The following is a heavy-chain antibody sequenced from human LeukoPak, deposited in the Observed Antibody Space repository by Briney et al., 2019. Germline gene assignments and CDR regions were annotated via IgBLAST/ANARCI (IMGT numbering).Heavy chain of an antibody. CDR3: ARDAILTIFGVVIIPPYYYYMDV. D-gene: IGHD3-3*01. J-gene: IGHJ6*03. Sequence: GASVKVSCKASGYTFTGHYTHWVRQAPGQGLEWMGWISAYNGNTNYAQKLQGRVTMTTDTSTSTAYMELRSLRSDDTAVYYCARDAILTIFGVVIIPPYYYYMDVWGKGTTVTVSS. CDR2: ISAYNGNT. CDR1: GYTFTGHY. V-gene: IGHV1-18*04.